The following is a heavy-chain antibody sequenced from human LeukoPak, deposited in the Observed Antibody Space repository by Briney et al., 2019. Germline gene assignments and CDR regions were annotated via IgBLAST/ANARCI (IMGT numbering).Heavy chain of an antibody. CDR1: GGSISSSNW. CDR3: ATYGGHAFDI. D-gene: IGHD4-23*01. Sequence: PSETLSLTCAVSGGSISSSNWWNWVRQPPGKGLEWIGEIYQSGSTNYSPSLKSRVTISVDKSKNQFSLKLNSVTAADTAVYYCATYGGHAFDIWGQGTMVTVSS. V-gene: IGHV4-4*02. CDR2: IYQSGST. J-gene: IGHJ3*02.